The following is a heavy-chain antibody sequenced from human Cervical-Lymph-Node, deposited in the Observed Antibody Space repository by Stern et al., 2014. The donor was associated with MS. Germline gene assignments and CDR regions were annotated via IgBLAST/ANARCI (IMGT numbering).Heavy chain of an antibody. CDR2: INSRSDYT. D-gene: IGHD3-10*01. Sequence: EVQLVESGGGLVKPGGSLRLSCAASGLTFSDYSMNWVRQSPGKGLEWVSSINSRSDYTYYADSVKGRFTISRDNGKNSLSLQMNSLRAEDPAVYSCARHPRPSRRSSTYYYYAMDVWGQGTTVTVSS. CDR1: GLTFSDYS. V-gene: IGHV3-21*01. J-gene: IGHJ6*02. CDR3: ARHPRPSRRSSTYYYYAMDV.